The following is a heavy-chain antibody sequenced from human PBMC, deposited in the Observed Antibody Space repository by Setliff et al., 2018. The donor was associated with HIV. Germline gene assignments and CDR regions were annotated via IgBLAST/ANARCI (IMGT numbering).Heavy chain of an antibody. V-gene: IGHV4-38-2*01. J-gene: IGHJ4*02. D-gene: IGHD3-10*01. CDR1: GYPIGTGYH. Sequence: PSETLSLTCVVSGYPIGTGYHWAWIRQSPGKGLEWIANIHHTGATYYSPSLKSRATISMDKSNNHFSLDLTSVTATDTAMYYCATYGSGSALEYWGQGTLVTVSS. CDR2: IHHTGAT. CDR3: ATYGSGSALEY.